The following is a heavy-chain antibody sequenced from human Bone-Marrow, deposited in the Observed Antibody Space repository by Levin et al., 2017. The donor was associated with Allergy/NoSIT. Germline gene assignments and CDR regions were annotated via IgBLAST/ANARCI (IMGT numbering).Heavy chain of an antibody. V-gene: IGHV3-74*01. Sequence: VRQAPGKGLVWVSRIKSDGSLTSYADSVKGRFSISRDNAKNTLYLQMNSLSAEDTAVYFCTRHCGGDCYSPSAFEYWGQGVPVTVSP. D-gene: IGHD2-21*02. J-gene: IGHJ4*02. CDR2: IKSDGSLT. CDR3: TRHCGGDCYSPSAFEY.